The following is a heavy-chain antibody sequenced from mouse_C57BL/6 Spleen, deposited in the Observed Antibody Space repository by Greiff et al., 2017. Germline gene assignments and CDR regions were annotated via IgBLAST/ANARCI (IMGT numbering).Heavy chain of an antibody. J-gene: IGHJ2*01. Sequence: VHLVESGPELVKPGASVKISCKASGYAFSSSWMNWVKQRPGKGLEWIGRIYPGDGDTNYNGKFKGKATLTADKSSSTAYMQLSSLTSEDSAVYFCAREEVYYGSSYLFDYWGQGTTLTVSS. CDR1: GYAFSSSW. V-gene: IGHV1-82*01. CDR3: AREEVYYGSSYLFDY. CDR2: IYPGDGDT. D-gene: IGHD1-1*01.